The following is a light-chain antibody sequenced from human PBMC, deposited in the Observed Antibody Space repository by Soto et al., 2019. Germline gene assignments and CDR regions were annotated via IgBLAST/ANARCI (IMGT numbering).Light chain of an antibody. J-gene: IGLJ1*01. CDR2: DVS. CDR1: SSDIGGYNS. CDR3: SSYTDRKNLV. Sequence: QSVLTQSPSASGSRGQSVTISWTGTSSDIGGYNSVSWYQQHPGKAPKVMIYDVSKRPSGVPDRFSGSKSGNTASLTVSALQAEDEADYYCSSYTDRKNLVFGTGTKVTVL. V-gene: IGLV2-8*01.